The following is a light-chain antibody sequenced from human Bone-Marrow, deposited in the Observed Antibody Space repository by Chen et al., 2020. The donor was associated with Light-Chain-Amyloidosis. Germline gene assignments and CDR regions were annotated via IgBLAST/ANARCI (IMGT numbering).Light chain of an antibody. CDR3: QSYQGSSQGV. J-gene: IGLJ3*02. CDR2: EDD. CDR1: SGSIATNY. V-gene: IGLV6-57*01. Sequence: NFMLTQPHSVSDSPGKTVIISCARSSGSIATNYVQWYQQRPGSSPTTVIYEDDQRPSGVPDRFSGSIDRSSNSASLTISGLKTEDEADYYCQSYQGSSQGVFGGGTKLTVL.